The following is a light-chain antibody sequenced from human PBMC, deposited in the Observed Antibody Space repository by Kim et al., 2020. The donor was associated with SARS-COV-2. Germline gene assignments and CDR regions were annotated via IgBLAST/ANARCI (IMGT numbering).Light chain of an antibody. J-gene: IGKJ4*01. CDR2: ATS. CDR3: LQDYDYPLT. Sequence: AIQMTQSPSSLSASVGDRVTITCRASQGIRNDLGWYRQKPGRAPNLLIYATSTLQSGVPSRFSGSGSGTDFTLTISSLQPEDVATYYCLQDYDYPLTCGGGTKVDIK. CDR1: QGIRND. V-gene: IGKV1-6*01.